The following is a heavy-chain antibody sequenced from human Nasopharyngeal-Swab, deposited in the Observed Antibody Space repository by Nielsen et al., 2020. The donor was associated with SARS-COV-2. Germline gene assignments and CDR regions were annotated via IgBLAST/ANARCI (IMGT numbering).Heavy chain of an antibody. CDR2: ISSSSSAI. Sequence: GESLKISCAASGFTFSSYSMNWVRQAPGEGLEWVSYISSSSSAIYYADSVRGRFTISRDNAKNSLYLQMNSLRAEDTSVYYCARVESYGDYGSLFWGRGTLVTVSS. CDR3: ARVESYGDYGSLF. J-gene: IGHJ2*01. CDR1: GFTFSSYS. V-gene: IGHV3-48*04. D-gene: IGHD4-17*01.